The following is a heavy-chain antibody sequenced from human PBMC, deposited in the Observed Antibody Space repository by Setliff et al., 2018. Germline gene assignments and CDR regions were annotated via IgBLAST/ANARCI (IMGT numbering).Heavy chain of an antibody. V-gene: IGHV1-46*03. CDR1: GYTFTNHY. J-gene: IGHJ5*02. CDR3: VRSQQLSGWWFDP. Sequence: GASVKVSCKASGYTFTNHYMHWVRQAPGQGLEWMGIINPRGGSTSHAQKFQGRVTMTRDTSTSTVYMEMSSLRSEDTAVYYCVRSQQLSGWWFDPWGQGTLVTVSS. CDR2: INPRGGST. D-gene: IGHD6-13*01.